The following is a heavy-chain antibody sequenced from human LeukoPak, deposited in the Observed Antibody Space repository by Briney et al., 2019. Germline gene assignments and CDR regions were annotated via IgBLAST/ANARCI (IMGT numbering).Heavy chain of an antibody. CDR3: SRHVRSLWFGESDY. Sequence: SETLPLSCTVSGGSISNSIYYWGWSRQPPEKGQKRIGGIYYSGSTYYNPSLKSGVTISVDTAKNHSSLKLSSVTAADTAVYYCSRHVRSLWFGESDYWGQGILVTVSS. J-gene: IGHJ4*02. D-gene: IGHD3-10*01. CDR1: GGSISNSIYY. V-gene: IGHV4-39*01. CDR2: IYYSGST.